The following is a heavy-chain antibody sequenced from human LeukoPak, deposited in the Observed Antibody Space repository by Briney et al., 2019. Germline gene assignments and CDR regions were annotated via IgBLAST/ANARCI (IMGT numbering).Heavy chain of an antibody. J-gene: IGHJ4*02. V-gene: IGHV1-18*01. D-gene: IGHD3-16*01. Sequence: ASVTVSCTASGYTFTIYGISWVRQAPGQGLEWMGWISAYNGNTNYAQKLQGRVTMTTDTSTSTAYMELRSLRSDDTAVYYCARDVRLVPYYFDYWGQGTLVTVSS. CDR1: GYTFTIYG. CDR2: ISAYNGNT. CDR3: ARDVRLVPYYFDY.